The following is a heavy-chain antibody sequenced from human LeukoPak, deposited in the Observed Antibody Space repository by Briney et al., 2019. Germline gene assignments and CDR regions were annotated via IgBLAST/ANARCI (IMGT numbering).Heavy chain of an antibody. CDR1: GGSFSGYY. Sequence: SETLSLTCAVYGGSFSGYYWSWIRQPPGKGLEWIGEINHSGSTNYNPSLKSRVTMSVDTSKHQFSLRLSSVTAADTAVYYCARLPYCSGGSCYFDYWGQGTLVTVSS. V-gene: IGHV4-34*01. CDR3: ARLPYCSGGSCYFDY. D-gene: IGHD2-15*01. CDR2: INHSGST. J-gene: IGHJ4*02.